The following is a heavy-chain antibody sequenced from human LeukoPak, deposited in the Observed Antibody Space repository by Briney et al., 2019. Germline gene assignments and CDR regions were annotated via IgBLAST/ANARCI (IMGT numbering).Heavy chain of an antibody. CDR3: AKGGLEVNDY. J-gene: IGHJ4*02. CDR1: GFTFSSYA. CDR2: ISGSGGST. V-gene: IGHV3-23*01. Sequence: GGSLRLFCAASGFTFSSYAMRWVRQAPGKGLEWVSAISGSGGSTYYADSVKGRFTISRDNSKNTLYLQMNSLRAEDTAVYYCAKGGLEVNDYWGQGTLVTVSS. D-gene: IGHD3-22*01.